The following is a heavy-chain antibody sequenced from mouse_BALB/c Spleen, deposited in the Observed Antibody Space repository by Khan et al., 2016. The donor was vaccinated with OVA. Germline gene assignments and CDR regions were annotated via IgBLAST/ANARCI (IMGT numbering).Heavy chain of an antibody. V-gene: IGHV1S137*01. D-gene: IGHD1-1*01. Sequence: QVQLQQSGAELVRPGVSVKISCKGSGYTFTHYAMHWVKQSHAKSLEWIGVISTYYGDASYNQKFKGKATMTVDKSSSTAYMELARLTSEDSAIYLFARDYGSSYRYFDVWGAGTTVTVSS. CDR1: GYTFTHYA. J-gene: IGHJ1*01. CDR2: ISTYYGDA. CDR3: ARDYGSSYRYFDV.